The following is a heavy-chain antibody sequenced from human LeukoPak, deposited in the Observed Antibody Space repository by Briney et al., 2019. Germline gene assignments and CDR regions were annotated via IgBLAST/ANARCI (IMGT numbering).Heavy chain of an antibody. CDR3: ARVKKLMPEFGF. D-gene: IGHD3-16*01. V-gene: IGHV1-2*02. Sequence: WASVKVSCKSSGYTFIDYYIHWVRQAPGQGLEWMGWINPNSGATKYAQKFQGRVSMTRDTSINTAYMDLTNLRSDDTAIFYCARVKKLMPEFGFWGQGTLVTVS. J-gene: IGHJ4*02. CDR1: GYTFIDYY. CDR2: INPNSGAT.